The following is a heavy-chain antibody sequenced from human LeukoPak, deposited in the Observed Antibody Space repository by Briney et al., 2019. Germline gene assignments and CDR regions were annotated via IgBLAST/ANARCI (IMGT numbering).Heavy chain of an antibody. D-gene: IGHD6-13*01. Sequence: PGGSLRLSCAASGFTFSTYAMTWVRQAPGKGLEWVSAISGSATGSVTTYYTDSVKGRFTISRDNSKNTLYLQMNSLRAEDTAVYYCARDSDVYSSRLNWAVNRFDPWGQGTLVTVSS. J-gene: IGHJ5*02. V-gene: IGHV3-23*01. CDR1: GFTFSTYA. CDR2: ISGSATGSVTT. CDR3: ARDSDVYSSRLNWAVNRFDP.